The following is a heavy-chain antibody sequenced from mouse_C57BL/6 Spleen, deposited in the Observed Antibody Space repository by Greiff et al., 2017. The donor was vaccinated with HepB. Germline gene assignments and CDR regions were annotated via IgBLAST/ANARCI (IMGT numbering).Heavy chain of an antibody. CDR3: ARIYDGYSFAY. V-gene: IGHV5-17*01. J-gene: IGHJ3*01. CDR2: ISSGSSTI. Sequence: DVMLVESGGGLVKPGGSLKLSCAASGFTFSDYGMHWVRQAPEKGLEWVAYISSGSSTIYYADTVKGRFTISRENAKNTLFLQMTSLRSEDTAMYYCARIYDGYSFAYWGQGTLVTVSA. D-gene: IGHD2-3*01. CDR1: GFTFSDYG.